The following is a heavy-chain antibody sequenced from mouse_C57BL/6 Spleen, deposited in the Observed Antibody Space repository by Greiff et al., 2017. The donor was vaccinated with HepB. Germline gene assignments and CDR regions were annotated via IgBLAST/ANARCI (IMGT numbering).Heavy chain of an antibody. D-gene: IGHD4-1*01. Sequence: EVKLVESGGGLVQPGGSLKLSCAASGFTFSDYYMYWVRQTPEKRLEWVAYISNGGGSTYYPDTVKGRFPISRDNAKNTLYLQRSHLKSEDTDMYYCARRRTGTDGDVDVWGTGTTVTVSS. CDR2: ISNGGGST. CDR1: GFTFSDYY. CDR3: ARRRTGTDGDVDV. V-gene: IGHV5-12*01. J-gene: IGHJ1*03.